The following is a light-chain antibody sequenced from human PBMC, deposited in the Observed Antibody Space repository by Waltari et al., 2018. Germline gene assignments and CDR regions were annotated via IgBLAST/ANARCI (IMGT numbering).Light chain of an antibody. CDR3: NSRHSSGTLRV. CDR1: SLLKHH. J-gene: IGLJ1*01. V-gene: IGLV3-19*01. Sequence: SSELTQDPAVSVALGQTVTLTYHGESLLKHHARWYQQKPAQAPILLIYGRNMRPSGTPDRFSGSTSRDTASLTITGAQAEDEADYYCNSRHSSGTLRVFGSGTKVTVL. CDR2: GRN.